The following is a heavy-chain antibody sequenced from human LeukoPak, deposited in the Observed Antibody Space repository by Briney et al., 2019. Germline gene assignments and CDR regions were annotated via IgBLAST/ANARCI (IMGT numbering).Heavy chain of an antibody. Sequence: GGSLRLSCAASGFNFSNYAMNWVRQAPGKGLEWVSSISSSSIYIYYADSVKGRFTISRDNAKNSLYLQMNSLRAEDTAVYYCARATRDYYDSSVFYFASCDSWGQGTLVTVSS. CDR3: ARATRDYYDSSVFYFASCDS. CDR1: GFNFSNYA. D-gene: IGHD3-22*01. J-gene: IGHJ4*02. CDR2: ISSSSIYI. V-gene: IGHV3-21*01.